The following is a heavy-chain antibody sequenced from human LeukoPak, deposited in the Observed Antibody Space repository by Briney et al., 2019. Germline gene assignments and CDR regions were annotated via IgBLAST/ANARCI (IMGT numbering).Heavy chain of an antibody. Sequence: PSETLSLTCTVSGGSISSSSYYWSWIRQPPGKGLEWIGYIYYSGSTNYNPSLKSRVTISVDTSKNQFSLKLSSVTAADTAVYYCARAISSSWYYFDYRGQGTLVTVSS. D-gene: IGHD6-13*01. J-gene: IGHJ4*02. CDR1: GGSISSSSYY. CDR3: ARAISSSWYYFDY. V-gene: IGHV4-61*01. CDR2: IYYSGST.